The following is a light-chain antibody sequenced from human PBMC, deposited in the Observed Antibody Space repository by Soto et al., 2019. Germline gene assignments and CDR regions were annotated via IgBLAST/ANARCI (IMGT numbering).Light chain of an antibody. CDR1: QSISSW. CDR3: QQYNSYPIT. CDR2: DAS. Sequence: DLQMTQSPSTLSASVGDRVTITCRASQSISSWLAWYQQKPGKAPKLLIYDASSLESGVPSRFSGSGSGTEFTLTISSLQPDDFATYYCQQYNSYPITFGPGTKVDIK. V-gene: IGKV1-5*01. J-gene: IGKJ3*01.